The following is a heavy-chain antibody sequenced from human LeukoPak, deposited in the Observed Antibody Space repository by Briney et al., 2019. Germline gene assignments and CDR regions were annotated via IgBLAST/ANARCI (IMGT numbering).Heavy chain of an antibody. D-gene: IGHD3-10*01. CDR3: ANLDPGDWFDP. CDR2: IYSGGST. V-gene: IGHV3-53*01. CDR1: GFTVSSNY. Sequence: GGSLRLSCAASGFTVSSNYMSWVRQAPGKGLEWVSVIYSGGSTYYADSVKGRFTISRDNSKNTLYLQMNSLRAEDTAVYYCANLDPGDWFDPWGQGTLVTVSS. J-gene: IGHJ5*02.